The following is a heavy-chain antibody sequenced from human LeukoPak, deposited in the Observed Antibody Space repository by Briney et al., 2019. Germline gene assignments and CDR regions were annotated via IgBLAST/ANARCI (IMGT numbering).Heavy chain of an antibody. Sequence: AGGSQRLCCAASGFTFSSNDIHWVRQAPGKGVEWVAVISYDGSNKYYADSVRGRFTISRDISKNTLYLQMNSLRAEGTAVYYCAKDIVVVPAAIGYYYYYGMVVWGQGTTVTVSS. J-gene: IGHJ6*02. D-gene: IGHD2-2*01. V-gene: IGHV3-30*18. CDR1: GFTFSSND. CDR2: ISYDGSNK. CDR3: AKDIVVVPAAIGYYYYYGMVV.